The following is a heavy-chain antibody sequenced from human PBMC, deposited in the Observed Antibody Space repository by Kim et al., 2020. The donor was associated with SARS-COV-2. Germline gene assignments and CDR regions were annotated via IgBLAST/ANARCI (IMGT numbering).Heavy chain of an antibody. CDR3: ARALKPGIAAAGAFDI. D-gene: IGHD6-13*01. J-gene: IGHJ3*02. Sequence: DSVKGRFTISRDNAKNSLYRQMNSLRAEDTAVYYCARALKPGIAAAGAFDIWGQGTMVTVSS. V-gene: IGHV3-11*05.